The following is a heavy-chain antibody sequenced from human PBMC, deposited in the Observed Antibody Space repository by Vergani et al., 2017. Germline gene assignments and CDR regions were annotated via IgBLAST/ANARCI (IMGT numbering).Heavy chain of an antibody. J-gene: IGHJ4*02. D-gene: IGHD2-15*01. Sequence: QVQLVQSGAEVKKPGASVKVSCKASGYTFTSYGISWVRQAPGQGLEWMGWISAYNGNTNYAQKLQGRVTMTTDTSTSTAYMELRSLRSDDTAVYYCARVDSIPSDSVVVVAAFDCWGQGTLVTVSS. V-gene: IGHV1-18*01. CDR3: ARVDSIPSDSVVVVAAFDC. CDR1: GYTFTSYG. CDR2: ISAYNGNT.